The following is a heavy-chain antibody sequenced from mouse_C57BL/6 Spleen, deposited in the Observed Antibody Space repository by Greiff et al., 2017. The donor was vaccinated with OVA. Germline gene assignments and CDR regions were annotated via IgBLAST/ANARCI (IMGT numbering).Heavy chain of an antibody. CDR1: GYTFTDYE. CDR2: IDPETGGT. Sequence: QVQLQQSGAELVRPGASVTLSCKASGYTFTDYEMHWVKQTPVHGLEWIGAIDPETGGTAYNQKFKGKAILTADKSSSTASMELRSLTSEDSAVYYCTRRPYYGSSYNWYFDVWGTGTTVTVSS. CDR3: TRRPYYGSSYNWYFDV. D-gene: IGHD1-1*01. V-gene: IGHV1-15*01. J-gene: IGHJ1*03.